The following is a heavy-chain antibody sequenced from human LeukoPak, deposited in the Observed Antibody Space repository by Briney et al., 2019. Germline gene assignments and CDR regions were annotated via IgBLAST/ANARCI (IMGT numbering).Heavy chain of an antibody. CDR3: ARARGSHDALDI. CDR1: GYTFINYY. Sequence: ASVKVSCKASGYTFINYYMHWVRQAPGQGLEWMGIINPSGGGTSYAQKFQGRVTMTRDTSTSTVYMEVSSLRSEDTAVYYCARARGSHDALDIWGQGTMVTVSS. CDR2: INPSGGGT. V-gene: IGHV1-46*01. J-gene: IGHJ3*02. D-gene: IGHD5-12*01.